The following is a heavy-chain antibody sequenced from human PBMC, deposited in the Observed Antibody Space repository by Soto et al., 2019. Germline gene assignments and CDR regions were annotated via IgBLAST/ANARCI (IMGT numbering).Heavy chain of an antibody. D-gene: IGHD3-10*01. Sequence: PSETLSLTCTVSGGSISSGGYYWSWIRQHPGKGLEWIGYIYYSGSTYYNPSLKSRVTISVDTSKNQFSLKLSSVTAADTAVYYCARSSYYGSGDYWGRYYYYMDVWGKGTTVTVSS. CDR3: ARSSYYGSGDYWGRYYYYMDV. CDR2: IYYSGST. CDR1: GGSISSGGYY. V-gene: IGHV4-31*03. J-gene: IGHJ6*03.